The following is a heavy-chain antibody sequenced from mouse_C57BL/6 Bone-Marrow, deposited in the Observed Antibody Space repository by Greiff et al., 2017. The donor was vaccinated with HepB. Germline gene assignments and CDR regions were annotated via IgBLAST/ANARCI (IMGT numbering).Heavy chain of an antibody. J-gene: IGHJ4*01. CDR2: IDPETGGT. CDR3: TRGWLLRCYAMDY. CDR1: GYTFTDYE. D-gene: IGHD2-3*01. Sequence: VQLQQSGAELVRPGASVTLSCKASGYTFTDYEMHWVKQTPVHGLEWIGAIDPETGGTAYNQKFKGKAILTADKSSSTAYMELRSLTSEDSAVYDCTRGWLLRCYAMDYWGQGTSVTVSS. V-gene: IGHV1-15*01.